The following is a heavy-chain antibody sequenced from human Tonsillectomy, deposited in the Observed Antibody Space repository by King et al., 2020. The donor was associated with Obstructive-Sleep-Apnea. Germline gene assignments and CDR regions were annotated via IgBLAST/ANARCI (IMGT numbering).Heavy chain of an antibody. V-gene: IGHV3-13*04. CDR3: TRGGAVATSGEFDY. CDR1: GFTFSDYD. D-gene: IGHD1-26*01. Sequence: EVQLVESGGGVVQPGGSLRLSCEASGFTFSDYDMHWVRQVIGKGLEWVSVFGTAGETYYGDSVKGRFTISRDNAKKYLYLQMNSMRAGDTAVYYCTRGGAVATSGEFDYWGQGILVTVSS. CDR2: FGTAGET. J-gene: IGHJ4*02.